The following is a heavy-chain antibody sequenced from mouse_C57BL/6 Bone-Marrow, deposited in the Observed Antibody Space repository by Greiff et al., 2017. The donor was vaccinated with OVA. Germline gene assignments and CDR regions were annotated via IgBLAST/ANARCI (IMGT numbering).Heavy chain of an antibody. J-gene: IGHJ1*03. CDR3: AGPLYYGYCGGGYFDV. CDR2: ILPGSGST. CDR1: GYTFTGYW. D-gene: IGHD2-3*01. Sequence: LVESGAELMKPGASVKLSCKATGYTFTGYWIEWVKQRPGHGLEWIGEILPGSGSTNYNEKFKGKATFTADTYSNTAYMQLSSLTTEDSAIYYCAGPLYYGYCGGGYFDVWGTGTTVTVSS. V-gene: IGHV1-9*01.